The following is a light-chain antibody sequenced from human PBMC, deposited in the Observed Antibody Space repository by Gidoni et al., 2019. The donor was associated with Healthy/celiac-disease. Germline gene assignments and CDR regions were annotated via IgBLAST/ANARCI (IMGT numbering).Light chain of an antibody. Sequence: QSVLTQPPSASGTPGQRVTISCSGSSSNIGSNYVYWYPQLPGTAPKLLIYRNNQRPSGVPDRFSGSKSGTSASLAISGLRSEDEADYYCAAWDESLSGPVFGGGTKLTVL. CDR1: SSNIGSNY. CDR2: RNN. J-gene: IGLJ2*01. V-gene: IGLV1-47*01. CDR3: AAWDESLSGPV.